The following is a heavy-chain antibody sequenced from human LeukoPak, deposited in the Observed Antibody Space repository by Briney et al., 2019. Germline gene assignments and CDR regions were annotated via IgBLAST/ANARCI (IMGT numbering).Heavy chain of an antibody. Sequence: SETLSLTCTVSGGSTCGYYWRCIRQPPGMGLVWIGYIYYSGSTNYNPSLKNRVTISVDTSKDQFSLRLTSVTAADTAMYYCARSFLGDWYFDLWGRGTLVTVSS. V-gene: IGHV4-59*01. CDR1: GGSTCGYY. CDR2: IYYSGST. D-gene: IGHD1-26*01. J-gene: IGHJ2*01. CDR3: ARSFLGDWYFDL.